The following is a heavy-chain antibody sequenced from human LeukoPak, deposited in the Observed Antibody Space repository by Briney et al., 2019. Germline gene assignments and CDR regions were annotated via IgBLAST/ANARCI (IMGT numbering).Heavy chain of an antibody. Sequence: SETLSLTCTVSGGSISSGSYYWSWIRQPAGKGLEWIGRIYTSGSTNYNPSLKSRVTISVDTSKNQFSLKLSSVTAADTAVYYCARDSVVVPATYYYYYYMDVRGKGTTVTVSS. V-gene: IGHV4-61*02. J-gene: IGHJ6*03. CDR1: GGSISSGSYY. CDR2: IYTSGST. CDR3: ARDSVVVPATYYYYYYMDV. D-gene: IGHD2-2*01.